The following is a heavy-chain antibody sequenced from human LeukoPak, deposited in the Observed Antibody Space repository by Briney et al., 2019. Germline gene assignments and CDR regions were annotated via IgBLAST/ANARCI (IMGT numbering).Heavy chain of an antibody. CDR2: INPNSGGT. CDR3: ARDGGYCSSTSCYGYYYYYMDV. V-gene: IGHV1-2*02. Sequence: ASVKVSFTASGYTFTGYYMHWVRQAPGQGLEWMGWINPNSGGTNYAQKFQGRVTMTRDTSISTAYMELSRLRSDDTAVYYCARDGGYCSSTSCYGYYYYYMDVWGKGTTVTVSS. CDR1: GYTFTGYY. D-gene: IGHD2-2*01. J-gene: IGHJ6*03.